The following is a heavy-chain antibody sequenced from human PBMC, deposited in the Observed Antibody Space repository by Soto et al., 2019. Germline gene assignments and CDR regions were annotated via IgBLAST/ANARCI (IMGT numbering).Heavy chain of an antibody. J-gene: IGHJ6*02. D-gene: IGHD1-7*01. Sequence: LSLTCTVSGGSISSSSYYWGWIRQPPGKGLEWIGSIYYSGSTYYNPSLKSRVTISVDTPKNQFSLKLSSVTAADTAVYYCARKDNWNSFYYYGMDVWGQGTTVTVSS. CDR1: GGSISSSSYY. CDR2: IYYSGST. V-gene: IGHV4-39*01. CDR3: ARKDNWNSFYYYGMDV.